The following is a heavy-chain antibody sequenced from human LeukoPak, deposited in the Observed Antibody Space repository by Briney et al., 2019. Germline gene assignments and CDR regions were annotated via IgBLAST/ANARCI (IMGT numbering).Heavy chain of an antibody. V-gene: IGHV1-69*13. Sequence: SVKVSCKASGGTFSSYAISWVRQAPGQGLEWMGGILPIFGTANYAQKFQGRVTITADESTSTAYMELSSLRSEDTAVYYCARDPDIVVVPAAISPYYGMDVWGQGTTVTVSS. J-gene: IGHJ6*02. CDR1: GGTFSSYA. CDR3: ARDPDIVVVPAAISPYYGMDV. D-gene: IGHD2-2*01. CDR2: ILPIFGTA.